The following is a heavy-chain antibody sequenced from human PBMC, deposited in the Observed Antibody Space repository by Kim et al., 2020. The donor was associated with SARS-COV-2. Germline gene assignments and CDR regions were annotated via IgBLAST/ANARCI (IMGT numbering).Heavy chain of an antibody. V-gene: IGHV3-48*02. CDR3: AGVEGLSPWGVPHAFDI. D-gene: IGHD3-3*01. CDR2: ISSSSSTI. J-gene: IGHJ3*02. Sequence: GGSLRLSCAASGFTFSSYSMNWVRQAPGKGLEWVSYISSSSSTIYYADSVKGRFTISRDNAKNSLYLQMNSLRDEDTAVYYCAGVEGLSPWGVPHAFDIWGQGGRVTVSS. CDR1: GFTFSSYS.